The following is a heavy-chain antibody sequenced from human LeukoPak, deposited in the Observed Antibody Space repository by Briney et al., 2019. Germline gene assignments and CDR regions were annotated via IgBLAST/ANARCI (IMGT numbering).Heavy chain of an antibody. CDR3: ARYNSMFRGVTTSDY. D-gene: IGHD3-10*01. CDR2: SAYNGNT. CDR1: GYTFTNYG. Sequence: ASVKVSCKASGYTFTNYGFNWVRQAPGQGLEWMGNSAYNGNTNYAQKIQDRVTMTTDTSTSTAYMELRRLRPDDTAVYYCARYNSMFRGVTTSDYWGQGTLVTVSS. V-gene: IGHV1-18*01. J-gene: IGHJ4*02.